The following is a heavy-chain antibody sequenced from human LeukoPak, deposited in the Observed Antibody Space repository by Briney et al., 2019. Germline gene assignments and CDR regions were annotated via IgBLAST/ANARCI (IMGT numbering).Heavy chain of an antibody. V-gene: IGHV3-30*03. CDR1: GFTFSTYG. Sequence: GGSLRLSCAASGFTFSTYGMHWVRQAPGKGLEWVAVMSYDGSNKYYSDSVKGRFTISRDNSKNTLYLQMNSLRAEDTAVYYCARDRLYDFWSGYYYGYAFDIWGQGTMVTVSS. CDR2: MSYDGSNK. J-gene: IGHJ3*02. CDR3: ARDRLYDFWSGYYYGYAFDI. D-gene: IGHD3-3*01.